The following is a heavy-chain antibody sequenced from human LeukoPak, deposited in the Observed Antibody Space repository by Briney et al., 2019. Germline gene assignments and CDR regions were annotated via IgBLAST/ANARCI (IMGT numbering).Heavy chain of an antibody. CDR1: GFTFSSYA. J-gene: IGHJ4*02. Sequence: PGGSLRLSCGASGFTFSSYAMSWVRQAPGKGLEWVSGISGSGGSTYYADSVKGRFTISRDNSKNTLYLQMNSLRAEDTAVYYCAKGSGGFRLSFDYWGQGTLVTVSS. CDR3: AKGSGGFRLSFDY. CDR2: ISGSGGST. D-gene: IGHD6-25*01. V-gene: IGHV3-23*01.